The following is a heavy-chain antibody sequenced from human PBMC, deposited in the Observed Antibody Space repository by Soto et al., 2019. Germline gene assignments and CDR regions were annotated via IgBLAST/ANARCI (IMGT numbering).Heavy chain of an antibody. J-gene: IGHJ4*02. CDR2: ISGSGGST. CDR1: GFTFSSYA. CDR3: AADGRFGELFGY. V-gene: IGHV3-23*01. D-gene: IGHD3-10*01. Sequence: EVQLLESGGGLVQPGGSLRLSCAASGFTFSSYAMSWVRQAPGKGLEWVSAISGSGGSTYYADSVKGRFTISRDNSKNTLDLQMNSLRAEDTAVYYCAADGRFGELFGYWGQGTLVTVSS.